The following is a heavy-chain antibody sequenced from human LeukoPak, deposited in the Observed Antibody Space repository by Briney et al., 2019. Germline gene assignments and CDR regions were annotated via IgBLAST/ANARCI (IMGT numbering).Heavy chain of an antibody. Sequence: GGSLRLSCAASGLTFSRYSMNWVRQAPGKGLEWVSSISSGSSYIYYADSVKGRFTISRDNAKKSLYLQMNSLRAEDTAVYYCARKRSPGAFDIWGQGTMVTVSS. J-gene: IGHJ3*02. CDR3: ARKRSPGAFDI. V-gene: IGHV3-21*01. CDR2: ISSGSSYI. CDR1: GLTFSRYS.